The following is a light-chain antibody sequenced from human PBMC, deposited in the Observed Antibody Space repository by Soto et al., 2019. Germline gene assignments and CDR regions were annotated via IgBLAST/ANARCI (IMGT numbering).Light chain of an antibody. J-gene: IGLJ1*01. CDR3: QSYDTSRSPLYV. Sequence: VLTQPPSVSGAPGQRVSISCTGSSSNIGAGYDVHWYQHLPGTAPKLLIYANNNRPSGVPDRFSGSKSGTSASLAITGLQAEDEADYYCQSYDTSRSPLYVFGTGTKGTVL. V-gene: IGLV1-40*01. CDR2: ANN. CDR1: SSNIGAGYD.